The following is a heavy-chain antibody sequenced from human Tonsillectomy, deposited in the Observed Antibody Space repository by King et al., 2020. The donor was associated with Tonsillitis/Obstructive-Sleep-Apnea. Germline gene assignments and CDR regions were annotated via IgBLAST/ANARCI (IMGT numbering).Heavy chain of an antibody. CDR1: GGSFSGYY. J-gene: IGHJ4*02. CDR3: AASWCSGGSCYFGY. V-gene: IGHV4-34*01. Sequence: VKLQQWGAGLLKPSETLSLTCAVYGGSFSGYYWSWIRQPPGKGLEWIGEINHSGSTNYNPSLKSRVTISVDTSENQFSLKLSSVTAADTAVYYCAASWCSGGSCYFGYWGQGTLVTVSS. D-gene: IGHD2-15*01. CDR2: INHSGST.